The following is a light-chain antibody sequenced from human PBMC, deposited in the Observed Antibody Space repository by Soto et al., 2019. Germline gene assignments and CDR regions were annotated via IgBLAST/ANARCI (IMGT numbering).Light chain of an antibody. CDR2: ETR. Sequence: QAVVTEEPSLTLSRGGTVTLTCGSSTGDVSSGHWPYGLQQRPGQFPRTLIHETRNKHSWTPARFSGTLLGGKAALHVSGAQGNEEGEYYCLLLYDCVAVFGGGTQRTVL. CDR1: TGDVSSGHW. CDR3: LLLYDCVAV. J-gene: IGLJ7*01. V-gene: IGLV7-46*01.